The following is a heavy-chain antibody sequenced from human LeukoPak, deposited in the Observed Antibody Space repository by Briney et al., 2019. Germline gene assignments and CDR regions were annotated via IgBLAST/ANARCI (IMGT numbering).Heavy chain of an antibody. D-gene: IGHD1-26*01. CDR2: ISSIGDRA. J-gene: IGHJ3*02. Sequence: GGSLRLSCTAYGFTFSLYAMTWVRQTPGKGLEWVSTISSIGDRAYYADSVKGRFTISRDNSKNTLHLQMNSLRVDDTAVYFCAKTGGVGSGAFDIWGQGTMATVSS. CDR1: GFTFSLYA. CDR3: AKTGGVGSGAFDI. V-gene: IGHV3-23*01.